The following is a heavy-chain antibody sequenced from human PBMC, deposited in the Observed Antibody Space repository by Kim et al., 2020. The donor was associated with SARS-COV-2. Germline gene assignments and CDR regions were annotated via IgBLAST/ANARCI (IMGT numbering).Heavy chain of an antibody. CDR1: GYTFTSYG. D-gene: IGHD3-22*01. V-gene: IGHV1-18*01. CDR3: ARSPMIVVVNGWFDP. Sequence: ASVKVSCKASGYTFTSYGISWVRQAPGQGLEWMGWISAYNGNTNYAQKLQGRVTMTTDTSTSTAYMELRSLRSDDTAVYYCARSPMIVVVNGWFDPWGQGTLVTVSS. CDR2: ISAYNGNT. J-gene: IGHJ5*02.